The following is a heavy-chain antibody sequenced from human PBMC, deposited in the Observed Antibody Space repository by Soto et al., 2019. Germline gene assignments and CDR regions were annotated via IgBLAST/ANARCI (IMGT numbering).Heavy chain of an antibody. J-gene: IGHJ6*02. CDR3: ARGDSTDCSNGVCSFFYNHDMDV. Sequence: VASVKVSCKASGYSFTDYHIHWVRQAPGQGLEWLGRINPKSGGTSTAQKFQGWVTMTTDTPISTASMELTRLISDDTAIYYCARGDSTDCSNGVCSFFYNHDMDVWGQGTTVTVSS. CDR1: GYSFTDYH. V-gene: IGHV1-2*04. D-gene: IGHD2-8*01. CDR2: INPKSGGT.